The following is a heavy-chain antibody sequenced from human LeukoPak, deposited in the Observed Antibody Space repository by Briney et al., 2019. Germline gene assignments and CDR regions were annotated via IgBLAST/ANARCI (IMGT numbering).Heavy chain of an antibody. CDR2: IIPIFGTA. CDR3: ARDSGDGYNYLDY. V-gene: IGHV1-69*01. D-gene: IGHD5-24*01. J-gene: IGHJ4*02. Sequence: SVKVSCKASGGTFSSYAISWVRQAPGQGLEWMGGIIPIFGTADYAQKFQGRVTITADESTSTAYMELSSLRSEDTAVYYCARDSGDGYNYLDYWGQGTLVTVSS. CDR1: GGTFSSYA.